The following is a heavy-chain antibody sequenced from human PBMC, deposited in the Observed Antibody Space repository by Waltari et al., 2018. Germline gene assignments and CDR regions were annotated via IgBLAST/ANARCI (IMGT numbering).Heavy chain of an antibody. CDR1: GFTFDDYT. D-gene: IGHD6-19*01. CDR2: ISWDGGST. V-gene: IGHV3-43*01. CDR3: AKDIFPNSSGWSPGGY. J-gene: IGHJ4*02. Sequence: EVQLVESGGVVVQPGGSLRLSCAASGFTFDDYTMHWVRQAPGKGLEWVSLISWDGGSTYYADAGKGRFTISRDNSKNALYLQMNSLRTEDTALYYCAKDIFPNSSGWSPGGYWGQGTLVTVSS.